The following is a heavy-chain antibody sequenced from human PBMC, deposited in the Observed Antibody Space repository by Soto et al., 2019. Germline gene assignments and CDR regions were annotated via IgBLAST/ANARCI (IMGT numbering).Heavy chain of an antibody. CDR2: IIPIFGTA. J-gene: IGHJ4*02. CDR1: GGTFSSYA. Sequence: ASVKVSCKASGGTFSSYAISWVRQAPGQGLEWMGGIIPIFGTANYAQKFQGRVTITADESTSTAYMELSSLRSEDTAVYYCARGGLGYCSGGSCYSGFDYWGQGTLVTVSS. CDR3: ARGGLGYCSGGSCYSGFDY. V-gene: IGHV1-69*13. D-gene: IGHD2-15*01.